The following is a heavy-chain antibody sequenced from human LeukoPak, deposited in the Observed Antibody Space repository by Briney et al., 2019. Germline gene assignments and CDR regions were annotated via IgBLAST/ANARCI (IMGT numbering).Heavy chain of an antibody. J-gene: IGHJ4*02. V-gene: IGHV6-1*01. CDR1: GDSVSSNTAS. Sequence: SQTLSLTCAISGDSVSSNTASWNWVRQSPSRGLEWLGRTYYRSTWYNDYALSVKSRITINPDTSKNLFSLQLNSVTPEDTAVYYCTRDFDYWGQGALVTVSS. CDR3: TRDFDY. CDR2: TYYRSTWYN.